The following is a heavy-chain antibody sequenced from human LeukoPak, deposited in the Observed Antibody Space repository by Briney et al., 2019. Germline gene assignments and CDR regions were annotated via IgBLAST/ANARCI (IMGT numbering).Heavy chain of an antibody. CDR1: GFTFGDYA. CDR3: AREGAKYDYVWGSYRMYLY. Sequence: GSLRLSCSASGFTFGDYAMSWFRQAPGKGLEWIGSIYHSGSTYYNPSLKSRVTISVDTSKNQFSLKLSSVTAADTAVYCCAREGAKYDYVWGSYRMYLYWGQGTLVTVSS. D-gene: IGHD3-16*02. CDR2: IYHSGST. J-gene: IGHJ4*02. V-gene: IGHV4-38-2*02.